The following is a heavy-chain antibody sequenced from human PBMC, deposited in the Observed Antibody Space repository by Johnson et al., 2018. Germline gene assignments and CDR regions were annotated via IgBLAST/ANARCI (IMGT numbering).Heavy chain of an antibody. D-gene: IGHD6-13*01. CDR2: INPGVAGQ. V-gene: IGHV1-46*01. CDR3: ARASHSNNWYHYGLDV. J-gene: IGHJ6*02. CDR1: GYTSTSFH. Sequence: QVQLVQSGAEVKKPGASVKVSCKASGYTSTSFHVHGVRQPPGQGLEWRGKINPGVAGQTYYKKFKGRATVTRDTLTSTVYMEVKSLRSEDTAVYYCARASHSNNWYHYGLDVWGQGTTVTVSS.